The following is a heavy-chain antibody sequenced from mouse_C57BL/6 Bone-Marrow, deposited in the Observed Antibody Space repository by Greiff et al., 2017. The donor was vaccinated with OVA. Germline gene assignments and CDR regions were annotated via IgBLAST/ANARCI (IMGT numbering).Heavy chain of an antibody. CDR1: GYTFTSYG. D-gene: IGHD1-1*01. J-gene: IGHJ1*03. V-gene: IGHV1-81*01. Sequence: VQLVESGAELARPGASVTLSCKASGYTFTSYGISWVKQRTGQGLEWIGEIYPRSGNTYYNEKFKGKATLTADKSSSTAYMELRSLTSEDSAVYFCAREVTTVVVPVWGTGTTVTVSS. CDR2: IYPRSGNT. CDR3: AREVTTVVVPV.